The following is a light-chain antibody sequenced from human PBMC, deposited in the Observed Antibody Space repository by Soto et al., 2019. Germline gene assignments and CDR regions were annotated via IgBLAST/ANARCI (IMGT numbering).Light chain of an antibody. CDR2: SNN. CDR3: ATWDDSLSDLV. CDR1: SSNIGTNY. Sequence: QSVLTQSPPASGTPGQRVTISCSGSSSNIGTNYVYWYQQLPGTAPKLLIYSNNQRPSGVPDRFSGSKSGTSASLAISGLRSEDEADYYCATWDDSLSDLVFGGGTKLTVL. V-gene: IGLV1-47*01. J-gene: IGLJ2*01.